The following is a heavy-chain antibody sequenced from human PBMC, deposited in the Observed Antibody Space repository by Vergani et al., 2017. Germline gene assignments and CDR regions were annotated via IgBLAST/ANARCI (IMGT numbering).Heavy chain of an antibody. D-gene: IGHD6-19*01. V-gene: IGHV4-59*01. CDR1: GGPISSYY. J-gene: IGHJ5*02. Sequence: QVQLQESGPGLVKPSETLSLTCTVSGGPISSYYWSWIRQPPGKGLEWIGYIYYSGSTNYHPSLKSRFTISVEPSKNQFSLKLSSVTAADTAVYYCAREVDSSGWYNWFDPWGQGTLVTVSS. CDR3: AREVDSSGWYNWFDP. CDR2: IYYSGST.